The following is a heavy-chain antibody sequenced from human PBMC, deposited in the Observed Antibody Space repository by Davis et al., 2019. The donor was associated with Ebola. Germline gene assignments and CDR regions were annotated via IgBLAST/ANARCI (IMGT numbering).Heavy chain of an antibody. V-gene: IGHV1-46*01. CDR3: ARGGGIAAANLDY. CDR2: INPSGGST. CDR1: GYTFTTYG. J-gene: IGHJ4*02. Sequence: ASVQVSCKASGYTFTTYGISWVRQAPGQGLEWMGIINPSGGSTSYAQKFQGRVTMTRDTSTSTVYMELSSLRSEDTAVYYCARGGGIAAANLDYWGQGTLVTVSS. D-gene: IGHD6-13*01.